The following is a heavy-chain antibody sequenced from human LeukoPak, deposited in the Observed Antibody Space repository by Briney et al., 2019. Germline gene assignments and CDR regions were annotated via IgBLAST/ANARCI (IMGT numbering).Heavy chain of an antibody. CDR3: ASQAYGGKAMGY. CDR2: INSDGRST. D-gene: IGHD4-23*01. Sequence: TGGSLRLSCAASGFTFSSYWMHWVRQAPGKGLVWVSRINSDGRSTTDADSVKGRFTISRDNAKNTLYLQMNSLRVEDTAVYYCASQAYGGKAMGYWGQGTLVTVSS. CDR1: GFTFSSYW. V-gene: IGHV3-74*03. J-gene: IGHJ4*02.